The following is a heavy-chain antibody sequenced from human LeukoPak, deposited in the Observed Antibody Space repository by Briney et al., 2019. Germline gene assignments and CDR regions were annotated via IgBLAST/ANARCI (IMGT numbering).Heavy chain of an antibody. Sequence: ETLSLTCAVYGGSFSGFYWSWVRQAPGKGLEWVSAFSGSGGSTYYADSVKGRFTISRDNPKNTLYLQMNSLRAEDTAVYYCARSGLSRFDYWGQGTLVTVSS. J-gene: IGHJ4*02. CDR2: FSGSGGST. D-gene: IGHD4/OR15-4a*01. V-gene: IGHV3-23*01. CDR1: GGSFSGFY. CDR3: ARSGLSRFDY.